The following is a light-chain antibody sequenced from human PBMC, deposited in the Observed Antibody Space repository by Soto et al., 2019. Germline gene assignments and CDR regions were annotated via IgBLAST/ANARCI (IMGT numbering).Light chain of an antibody. CDR3: QQYYTSPLT. J-gene: IGKJ4*01. CDR2: WAS. Sequence: DIVMTQSPDSLAVSLGERATINCTSSQSVLYSSNNKNHLVWYQQKPGQPPKLLIYWASARESGVPDRFSGSGSGTDFTLTISSLQAEDVAVYYCQQYYTSPLTFGGGTKVEIK. CDR1: QSVLYSSNNKNH. V-gene: IGKV4-1*01.